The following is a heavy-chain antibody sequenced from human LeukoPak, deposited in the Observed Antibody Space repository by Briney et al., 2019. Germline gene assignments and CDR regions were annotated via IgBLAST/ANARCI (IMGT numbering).Heavy chain of an antibody. V-gene: IGHV3-30-3*01. Sequence: YAMHWXRXAPGKGLEWVAVMSYDGSNKFYADSVKGRFTISRDNSKSTLYLQMNSLRAEDTAVYYCARDSTDGVIPRELHPPFDYWGQGTLVTVSS. CDR2: MSYDGSNK. CDR3: ARDSTDGVIPRELHPPFDY. D-gene: IGHD1-7*01. J-gene: IGHJ4*02. CDR1: YA.